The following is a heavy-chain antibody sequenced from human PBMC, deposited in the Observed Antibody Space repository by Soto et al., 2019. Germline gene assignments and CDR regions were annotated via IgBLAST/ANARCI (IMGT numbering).Heavy chain of an antibody. CDR3: ARDPLVVVTAARGYYYYGMDV. V-gene: IGHV6-1*01. J-gene: IGHJ6*02. D-gene: IGHD2-2*01. Sequence: SQTLSLTCAISGDSVSSNSAAWNWIRQSPSRGLEWLGRTYYRSKWYNDYAVSVKSRITINPDTSKNQFSLQLNSVTPEDTAVYYCARDPLVVVTAARGYYYYGMDVWGQGTTVTVSS. CDR1: GDSVSSNSAA. CDR2: TYYRSKWYN.